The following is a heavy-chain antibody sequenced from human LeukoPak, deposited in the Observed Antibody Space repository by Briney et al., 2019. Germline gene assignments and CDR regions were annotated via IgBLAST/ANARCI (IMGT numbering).Heavy chain of an antibody. J-gene: IGHJ2*01. V-gene: IGHV3-53*01. CDR1: GFTVGRNY. CDR3: AKGPSIAARPGYFDL. CDR2: IYSGGST. D-gene: IGHD6-6*01. Sequence: GGSRRLSCAAYGFTVGRNYMSWVRQAPGKGREWVSLIYSGGSTYYADSVKGRFTLSRDNSKNTLYLQMNSLRAEDTAADYCAKGPSIAARPGYFDLWGRGTLVTVSS.